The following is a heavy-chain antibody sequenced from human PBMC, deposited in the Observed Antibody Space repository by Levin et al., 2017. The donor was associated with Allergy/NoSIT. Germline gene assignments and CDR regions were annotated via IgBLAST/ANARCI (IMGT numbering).Heavy chain of an antibody. J-gene: IGHJ4*02. CDR1: GFTFSSYA. D-gene: IGHD4-17*01. Sequence: AGESLKISCAASGFTFSSYAMSWVRQAPGKGLEWVSAISGSGGSTYYADSVKGRFTISRDNSKNTLYLQMNSLRAEDTAVYYCAKVSYLVYGDHFDYWGQGTLVTVSS. CDR3: AKVSYLVYGDHFDY. V-gene: IGHV3-23*01. CDR2: ISGSGGST.